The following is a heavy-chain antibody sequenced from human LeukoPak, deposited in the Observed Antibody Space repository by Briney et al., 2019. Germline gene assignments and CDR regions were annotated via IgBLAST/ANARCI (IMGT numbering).Heavy chain of an antibody. CDR3: ARGAEGDY. J-gene: IGHJ4*02. CDR2: ISSNGGST. CDR1: GFXFSSYT. V-gene: IGHV3-64D*06. Sequence: GGSLRLSCSASGFXFSSYTIHWVRQAPGKGLEHVSSISSNGGSTYYADSVKGRFTISRDNSKNTLYLQMSSLRAEDTAVYYCARGAEGDYWGQGTLVTVSS. D-gene: IGHD6-25*01.